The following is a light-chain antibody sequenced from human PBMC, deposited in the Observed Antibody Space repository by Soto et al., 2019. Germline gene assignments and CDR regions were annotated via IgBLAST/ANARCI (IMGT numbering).Light chain of an antibody. CDR1: QRVWLNY. V-gene: IGKV3-20*01. J-gene: IGKJ2*01. Sequence: IVVTQSPGTLSSSPGERATLSCRASQRVWLNYVAWYQQKPVQAHRLLIYGASTRATGIPDKFRGSASGTGLTCTISRLVYEDFGVYFCQQYGGSPYTCGQGAKLEIQ. CDR3: QQYGGSPYT. CDR2: GAS.